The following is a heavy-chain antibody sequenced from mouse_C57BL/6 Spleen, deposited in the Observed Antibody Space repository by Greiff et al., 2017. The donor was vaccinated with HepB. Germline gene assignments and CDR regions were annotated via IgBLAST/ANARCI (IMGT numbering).Heavy chain of an antibody. Sequence: VQLQQSGPELVKPGASVKISCKASGYAFSSSWMNWVKQRPGKGLEWIGRIYPGDGDTNYNGKFKGKATLTADKSSSTAYMQLSSLTSEDSAVYVWARTGITTGYFDYWGQGTTLTVSS. CDR2: IYPGDGDT. CDR1: GYAFSSSW. V-gene: IGHV1-82*01. J-gene: IGHJ2*01. CDR3: ARTGITTGYFDY. D-gene: IGHD1-1*01.